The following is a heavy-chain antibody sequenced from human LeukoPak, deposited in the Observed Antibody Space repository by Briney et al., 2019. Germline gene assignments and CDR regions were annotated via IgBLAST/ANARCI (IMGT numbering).Heavy chain of an antibody. D-gene: IGHD6-19*01. CDR1: GGTFSSYA. Sequence: SVKVSYKASGGTFSSYAISWVRQAPGQGLEWMGRIIPIFGTANYAQKFQGRVTITADKSTSTAYMELSSLRSEDTAVYYCAQGRIAVADHAFDIWGQGTMVTVSS. V-gene: IGHV1-69*06. CDR3: AQGRIAVADHAFDI. J-gene: IGHJ3*02. CDR2: IIPIFGTA.